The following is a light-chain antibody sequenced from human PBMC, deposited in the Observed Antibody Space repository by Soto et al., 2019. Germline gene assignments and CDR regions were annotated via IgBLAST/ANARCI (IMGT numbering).Light chain of an antibody. Sequence: DIQMTQSPSTLSASVVDRVTITCRASQSINTWLAWYQQKPGKAPKLLIYDASTLETGVPSRFSGSGSGTEFTLTISSLQPDDSATYFCQPYNSYSWTFGQGTKVDIK. CDR3: QPYNSYSWT. CDR2: DAS. CDR1: QSINTW. J-gene: IGKJ1*01. V-gene: IGKV1-5*01.